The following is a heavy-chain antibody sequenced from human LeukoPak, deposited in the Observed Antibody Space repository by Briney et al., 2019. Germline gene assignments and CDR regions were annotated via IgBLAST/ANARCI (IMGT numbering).Heavy chain of an antibody. D-gene: IGHD1-26*01. CDR1: GFTFDDYA. CDR3: AKADFGSPFFDF. V-gene: IGHV3-9*01. J-gene: IGHJ4*02. CDR2: ITWNSAII. Sequence: GGPLRLSCEASGFTFDDYAIHWVRQAPGGGLEWVSGITWNSAIITYADSVKGRFTISRDNAKNSLFLQMSSLREEDTAFYYCAKADFGSPFFDFWGQGTLVAVSS.